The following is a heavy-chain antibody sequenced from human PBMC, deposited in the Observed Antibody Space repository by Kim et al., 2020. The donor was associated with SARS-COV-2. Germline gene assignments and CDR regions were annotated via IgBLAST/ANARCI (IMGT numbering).Heavy chain of an antibody. J-gene: IGHJ3*02. CDR3: AGYDFWSGYFI. D-gene: IGHD3-3*01. Sequence: TNYNPSLKSRVTISVDTSKNQFSLKLSSVTAADTAVYYCAGYDFWSGYFIWGQGTMVTVSS. CDR2: T. V-gene: IGHV4-59*01.